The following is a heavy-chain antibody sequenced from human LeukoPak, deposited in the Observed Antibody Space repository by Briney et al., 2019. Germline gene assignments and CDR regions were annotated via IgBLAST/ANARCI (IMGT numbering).Heavy chain of an antibody. V-gene: IGHV3-23*01. CDR3: SKDLGHSGNVDVDY. CDR2: ISGSGGST. J-gene: IGHJ4*02. Sequence: GGSLRLSCVASGFTFSSYAMSWVRQAPGKGLEWVSWISGSGGSTYYAHSVKGRFTISRDNSKNTLYLQMNSLRAEDTAVSYCSKDLGHSGNVDVDYWGQGTLVTVSS. D-gene: IGHD5-12*01. CDR1: GFTFSSYA.